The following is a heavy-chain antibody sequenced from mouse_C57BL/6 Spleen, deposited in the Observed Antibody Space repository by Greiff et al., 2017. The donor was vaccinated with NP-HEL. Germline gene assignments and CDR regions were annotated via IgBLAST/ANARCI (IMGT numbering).Heavy chain of an antibody. D-gene: IGHD4-1*02. CDR2: IHPNSGST. Sequence: VKLQQPGAELVKPGASVKLSCKASGYTFTSYWMHWVKQRPGQGLEWIGMIHPNSGSTNYNEKFKSKATLTVDKSSSTAYMQLSSLTSEDSAVYYCAREPSTGTGWYFDVWGTGTTVTVSS. V-gene: IGHV1-64*01. J-gene: IGHJ1*03. CDR1: GYTFTSYW. CDR3: AREPSTGTGWYFDV.